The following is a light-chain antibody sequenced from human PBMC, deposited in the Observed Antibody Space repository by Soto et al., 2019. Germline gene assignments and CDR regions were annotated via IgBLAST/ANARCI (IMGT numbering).Light chain of an antibody. J-gene: IGLJ1*01. CDR3: AAWDDSLSGRRGV. CDR2: SNN. Sequence: QSALTQPPSASGTPGQRVTISCSGSSSNIGSNYVYWYQQLPGTAPKLLIYSNNQRPSGVPDRFSGSKSGTSASLAISGLRYEDEADYYCAAWDDSLSGRRGVFGTGTKVTV. CDR1: SSNIGSNY. V-gene: IGLV1-47*02.